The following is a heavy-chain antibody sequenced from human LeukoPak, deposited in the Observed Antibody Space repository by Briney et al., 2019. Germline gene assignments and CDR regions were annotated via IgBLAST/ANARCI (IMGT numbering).Heavy chain of an antibody. CDR1: GFTFSSYG. CDR3: ARGGYCSSTTCSNYHGLDV. J-gene: IGHJ6*02. V-gene: IGHV3-30*03. CDR2: ISYDGSNK. Sequence: PGGSLRLSCAASGFTFSSYGMHWVRQAPGKGLEGVAVISYDGSNKYYADSVKGRFTISRDNSKTTLYLQMNSLRAEDTAMYYCARGGYCSSTTCSNYHGLDVWGQGTTVTVSS. D-gene: IGHD2-2*01.